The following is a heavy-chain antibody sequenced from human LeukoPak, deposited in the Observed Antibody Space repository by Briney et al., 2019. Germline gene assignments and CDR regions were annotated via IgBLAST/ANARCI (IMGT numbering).Heavy chain of an antibody. J-gene: IGHJ6*02. CDR2: ISSSGDSM. CDR1: GFTFSDYY. V-gene: IGHV3-11*01. D-gene: IGHD2/OR15-2a*01. CDR3: AREVVIVPDYYYYGLDV. Sequence: PGGALRLSCAASGFTFSDYYMNWIRQAPGKGLEWISFISSSGDSMYFADSVRGRFTISRDNAKNSLYLQMNSLRVEDTAVYYCAREVVIVPDYYYYGLDVWGQGTTVTDSS.